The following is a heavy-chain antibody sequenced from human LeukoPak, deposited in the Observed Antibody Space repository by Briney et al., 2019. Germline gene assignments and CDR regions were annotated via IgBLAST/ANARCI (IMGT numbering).Heavy chain of an antibody. CDR3: ARADSSSSTCYLRRSWFDP. D-gene: IGHD2-2*01. J-gene: IGHJ5*02. CDR2: ISTSSRYI. CDR1: GFTLSNYD. Sequence: PGGSLRLSCAASGFTLSNYDMNWVRQAPGKGLEWVSSISTSSRYIYYKDSVRGRFTISRDDAKNSVYLEMNSLRAEDTAVYYCARADSSSSTCYLRRSWFDPWGQGTLVTVSS. V-gene: IGHV3-21*01.